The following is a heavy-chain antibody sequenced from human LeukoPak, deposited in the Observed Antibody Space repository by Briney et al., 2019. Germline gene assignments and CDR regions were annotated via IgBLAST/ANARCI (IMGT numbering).Heavy chain of an antibody. J-gene: IGHJ4*02. CDR2: MFYSGNT. CDR3: AGERGEEHSSGWYKKNYFYN. D-gene: IGHD6-13*01. Sequence: SETLSLTCTVSGASITSYHWSWIRQPAGKGLEWRGRMFYSGNTDYNISLKSRLTMSIHTSKSQFSLKLSSVTAADTAVYYCAGERGEEHSSGWYKKNYFYNWGQGIRVTVSS. V-gene: IGHV4-4*07. CDR1: GASITSYH.